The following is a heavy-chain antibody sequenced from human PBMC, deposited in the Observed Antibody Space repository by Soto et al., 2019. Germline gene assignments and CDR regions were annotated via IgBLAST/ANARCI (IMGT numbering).Heavy chain of an antibody. J-gene: IGHJ3*02. Sequence: SETLSLTCTVSGGSISGSNWWTWVRQAPGKGLEWIGETYNVGIPSYNPSLKGRVSISLDKSNNQFLLNLNSLTAADTAVYYCARPTFYGDPDAFDIWGQGTMVTVSS. V-gene: IGHV4-4*02. D-gene: IGHD4-17*01. CDR1: GGSISGSNW. CDR2: TYNVGIP. CDR3: ARPTFYGDPDAFDI.